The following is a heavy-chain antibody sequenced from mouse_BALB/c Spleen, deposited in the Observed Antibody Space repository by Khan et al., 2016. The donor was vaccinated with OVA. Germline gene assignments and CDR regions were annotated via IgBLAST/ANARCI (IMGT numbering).Heavy chain of an antibody. CDR3: ARAYCYGAWFAY. Sequence: VQLQQSGPGLVAPSQSLSITCTVTGFSLTTYCVHWVRQPPGKGLEWLGVIWAGGSTNYNSALISRLSTSKDNSKSQPFLKMNGLQTDDTAMYYCARAYCYGAWFAYWGQGTLVTVSA. CDR2: IWAGGST. D-gene: IGHD1-1*01. CDR1: GFSLTTYC. V-gene: IGHV2-9*02. J-gene: IGHJ3*01.